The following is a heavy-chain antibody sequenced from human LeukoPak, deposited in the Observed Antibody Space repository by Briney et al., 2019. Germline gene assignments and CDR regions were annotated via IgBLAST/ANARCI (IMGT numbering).Heavy chain of an antibody. CDR3: ARDLSGAYCGGTCPTPDY. V-gene: IGHV3-74*01. CDR2: IKGDGSTT. Sequence: QPGGSLRLSCATSGFSFSNYWMHWFRQVPGKGLVWVARIKGDGSTTRNADSVKGRFTVSRDNAKNTLYLQMNSLRVEDTAVYYCARDLSGAYCGGTCPTPDYWGQGTLVSVSS. CDR1: GFSFSNYW. D-gene: IGHD2-21*01. J-gene: IGHJ4*02.